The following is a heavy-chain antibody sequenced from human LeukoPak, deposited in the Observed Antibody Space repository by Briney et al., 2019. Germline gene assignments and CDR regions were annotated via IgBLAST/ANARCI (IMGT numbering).Heavy chain of an antibody. D-gene: IGHD6-19*01. Sequence: GGSLRLSCAASGFTFSNFDMHWIRQAPGKGLEWVSAISGSGGSTYYADSVKGRFTISRDNSKNTLYLQMNSLRAEDTAVYYCAKGSSGFAYWGQGTLVTVSS. V-gene: IGHV3-23*01. CDR2: ISGSGGST. CDR1: GFTFSNFD. J-gene: IGHJ4*02. CDR3: AKGSSGFAY.